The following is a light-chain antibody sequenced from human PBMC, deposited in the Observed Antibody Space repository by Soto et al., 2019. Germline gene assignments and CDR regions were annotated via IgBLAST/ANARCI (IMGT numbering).Light chain of an antibody. V-gene: IGKV1-39*01. J-gene: IGKJ1*01. Sequence: DIQMTQSPSSLSASVGDRVTITCRASQSISSYLNWYQQKPGKAPKLLIYAASSLQSGVPSRFSGIGSGTDLTLTISSLQPEDFATYYCQQSYSTPWTFGQGTKVDIK. CDR1: QSISSY. CDR2: AAS. CDR3: QQSYSTPWT.